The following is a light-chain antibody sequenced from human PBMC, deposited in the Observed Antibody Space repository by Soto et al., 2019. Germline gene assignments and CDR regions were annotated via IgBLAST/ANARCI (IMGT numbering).Light chain of an antibody. V-gene: IGKV3-20*01. Sequence: TKAPATLSLSPGERATLSFRASQTIKNNFAWYQLKEGQVPRLLIYGASSRATGIPDRFGGGGSGTDFTLTTSRLEPEDFAVYFCQQYGSSPPWTFGQGTKVDIK. CDR3: QQYGSSPPWT. CDR1: QTIKNN. J-gene: IGKJ1*01. CDR2: GAS.